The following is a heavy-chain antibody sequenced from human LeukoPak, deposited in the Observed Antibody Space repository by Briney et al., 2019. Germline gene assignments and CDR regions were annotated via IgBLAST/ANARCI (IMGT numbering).Heavy chain of an antibody. CDR2: IYYSGST. V-gene: IGHV4-59*13. CDR1: GGSISSYY. CDR3: ARDNGAQFDP. J-gene: IGHJ5*02. Sequence: PSETLSLTCTVSGGSISSYYWSWIRQPPGKGLEWIGYIYYSGSTNYNPSLKSRVTISVDTSKNQFSLKLSSVTAADTAVYYCARDNGAQFDPWGRGTLVTVSS.